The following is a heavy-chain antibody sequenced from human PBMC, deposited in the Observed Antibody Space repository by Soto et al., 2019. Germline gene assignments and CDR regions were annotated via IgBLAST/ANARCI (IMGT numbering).Heavy chain of an antibody. J-gene: IGHJ5*02. V-gene: IGHV4-38-2*02. Sequence: SETLSLTCVVSSYSISSGFFWACIRQPPGKGLDWVGSIYHTGDTHYNPSLRSQVSMSVDTSKNHFSLRLTYLTAADTAVYSSARDTNSLDLWGQGILVTVFS. CDR3: ARDTNSLDL. CDR2: IYHTGDT. D-gene: IGHD2-8*01. CDR1: SYSISSGFF.